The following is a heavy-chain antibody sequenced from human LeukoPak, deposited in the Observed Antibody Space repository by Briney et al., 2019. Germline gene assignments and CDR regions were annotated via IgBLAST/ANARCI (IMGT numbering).Heavy chain of an antibody. D-gene: IGHD6-19*01. CDR1: GYTFTSCG. CDR3: ARDGIAVAGTLVDY. J-gene: IGHJ4*02. Sequence: GASVKVSYKASGYTFTSCGISWVRQAPGQGLEWMGWISAYNGNTNYAQKLQGRVTMTTDTSTSTAYMELRSLRSDDTAVYYCARDGIAVAGTLVDYWGQGTLVPVSS. V-gene: IGHV1-18*01. CDR2: ISAYNGNT.